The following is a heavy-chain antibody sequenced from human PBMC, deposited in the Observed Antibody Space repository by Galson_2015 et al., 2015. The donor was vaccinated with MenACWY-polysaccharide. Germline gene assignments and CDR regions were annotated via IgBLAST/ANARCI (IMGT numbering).Heavy chain of an antibody. Sequence: SVKVSCKASGYTFTGYYMHWVRQAPGQGLQWMGWINPNSGGTNYAQEFQGRVTMTRDTSISTAYMELSRLTSDDTAVYYCARVPISTAGSLWGQGTMVTVSP. CDR2: INPNSGGT. D-gene: IGHD6-13*01. V-gene: IGHV1-2*02. J-gene: IGHJ3*01. CDR3: ARVPISTAGSL. CDR1: GYTFTGYY.